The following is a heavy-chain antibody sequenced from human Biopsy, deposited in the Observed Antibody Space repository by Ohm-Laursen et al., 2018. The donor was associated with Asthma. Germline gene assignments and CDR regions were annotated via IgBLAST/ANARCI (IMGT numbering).Heavy chain of an antibody. J-gene: IGHJ6*02. CDR3: AKDKVGAANSYQYGMDV. V-gene: IGHV3-23*01. D-gene: IGHD1-26*01. Sequence: SLRLSCTASGITFSTYGMHWVRQAPGKGLEWVSSVSLNGENTYYTDSVKGRFTISRDNPENTLYLQMSSLGAEDTAIYYCAKDKVGAANSYQYGMDVWGQGTTVTVSS. CDR2: VSLNGENT. CDR1: GITFSTYG.